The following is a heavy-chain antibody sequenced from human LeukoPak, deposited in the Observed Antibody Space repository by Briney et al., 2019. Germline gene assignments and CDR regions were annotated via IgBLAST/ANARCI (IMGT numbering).Heavy chain of an antibody. J-gene: IGHJ3*02. CDR3: ARGQPHPPRQYYYDSSGYYPGAFDI. CDR1: GLTFSNYD. CDR2: IRSGSDYI. V-gene: IGHV3-21*04. D-gene: IGHD3-22*01. Sequence: PGGSLRLSCAASGLTFSNYDMNWVRQAPGKGLEWVSSIRSGSDYIYYADSVKGRFTISRDNAKNSLYLQMNSLRAEDTAVYYCARGQPHPPRQYYYDSSGYYPGAFDIWGQGTMVTVSS.